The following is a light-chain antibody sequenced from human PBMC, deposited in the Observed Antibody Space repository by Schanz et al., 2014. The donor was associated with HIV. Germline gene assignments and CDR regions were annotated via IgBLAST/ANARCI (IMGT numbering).Light chain of an antibody. CDR2: DVD. V-gene: IGLV2-14*01. CDR1: SSDVGSHNY. CDR3: SSYTTSSTLV. J-gene: IGLJ2*01. Sequence: QSVLTQPPSASGSPGQSVTISCTGTSSDVGSHNYVSWYQQHPGKAPKLIIFDVDNRPSGVSWRFSASKSGNTASLTISGLQAEDEGDYYCSSYTTSSTLVFGGGTKLTVL.